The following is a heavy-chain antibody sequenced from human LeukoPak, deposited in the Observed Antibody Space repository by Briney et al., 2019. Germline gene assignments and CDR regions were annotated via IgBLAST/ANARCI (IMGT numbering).Heavy chain of an antibody. CDR3: ARVHVVVVTAISPFDY. Sequence: ASVNVSCKASGYTFTSYGISWVRQAPGQGLEWMGWISAYNGNTNYAQKLQGRVTMTTDTSTSTAYMELRSMRSDDTAVYYCARVHVVVVTAISPFDYWGQGTLVTVSS. CDR2: ISAYNGNT. V-gene: IGHV1-18*01. CDR1: GYTFTSYG. J-gene: IGHJ4*02. D-gene: IGHD2-21*02.